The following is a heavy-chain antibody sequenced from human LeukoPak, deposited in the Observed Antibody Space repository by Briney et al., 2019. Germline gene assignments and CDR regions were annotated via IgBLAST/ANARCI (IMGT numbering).Heavy chain of an antibody. V-gene: IGHV3-7*01. Sequence: GVSLRLSCAASGFTFSTYWMTWVRQAPGKGLEWVANIKVDGSREYYVDSVKGRFTISRDNAKNSLYLQMDSLTAEDTAVYYCARDSPGYGAYVSWGQGTLVSVSS. CDR2: IKVDGSRE. CDR1: GFTFSTYW. D-gene: IGHD5-12*01. CDR3: ARDSPGYGAYVS. J-gene: IGHJ1*01.